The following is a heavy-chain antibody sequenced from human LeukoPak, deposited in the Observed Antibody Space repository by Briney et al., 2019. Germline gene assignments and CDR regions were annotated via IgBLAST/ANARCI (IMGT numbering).Heavy chain of an antibody. D-gene: IGHD1-26*01. CDR1: GFTFDDYG. V-gene: IGHV3-20*04. CDR2: INWYGGST. CDR3: ARGLFSGSPGFSYYFDY. Sequence: GGSLRLSCASSGFTFDDYGMSWVRQAPGKGLEWVSGINWYGGSTGYADSVKGRFTISRDNAKNSLYLQMNSLRVEDTALYYCARGLFSGSPGFSYYFDYWGQGTLVTVSS. J-gene: IGHJ4*02.